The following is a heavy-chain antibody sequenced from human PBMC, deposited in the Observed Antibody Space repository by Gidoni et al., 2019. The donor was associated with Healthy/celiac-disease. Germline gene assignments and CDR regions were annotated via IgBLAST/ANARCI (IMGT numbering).Heavy chain of an antibody. J-gene: IGHJ4*02. V-gene: IGHV1-69*01. CDR1: GGTFRSYA. CDR3: ARGGDGYQSRGVVNY. Sequence: QVQLVQSGAEVKKPGSSVKVSCKASGGTFRSYAISWVRQAPGQGLEWMGGIIPICGTATYAQKFQGRVTMTADESTSTAYMDLSSLRSEDTAVYYCARGGDGYQSRGVVNYWGQGTLVTVSS. CDR2: IIPICGTA. D-gene: IGHD5-12*01.